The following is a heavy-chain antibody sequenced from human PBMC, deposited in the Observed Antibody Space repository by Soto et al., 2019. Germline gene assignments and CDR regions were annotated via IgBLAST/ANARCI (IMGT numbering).Heavy chain of an antibody. CDR2: ISAGGGST. CDR3: AKHISRGWTKHWFDP. V-gene: IGHV3-23*01. J-gene: IGHJ5*02. D-gene: IGHD6-19*01. CDR1: GFTFTSYA. Sequence: GGSLRLSCAASGFTFTSYAMSWVRQAPGKGLEWVSAISAGGGSTYYADSVKGRFTISRDNSMNTLYLQMSSLRAEDTAVYYCAKHISRGWTKHWFDPWGQGTLVTVSS.